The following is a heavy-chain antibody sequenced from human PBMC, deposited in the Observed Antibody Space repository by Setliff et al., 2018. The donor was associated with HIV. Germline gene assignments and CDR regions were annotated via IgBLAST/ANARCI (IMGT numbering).Heavy chain of an antibody. Sequence: GESLKISCGASGFTFSSFAMNWVRHAPGKGLEWVSAVSGSGTATEYADSVKGRFTISRDNSKSALYLEMNNLRAEDTAIYYCAKGLDYLDSSGYSYFRLWGQGTQVTVSS. J-gene: IGHJ4*02. D-gene: IGHD3-22*01. CDR1: GFTFSSFA. CDR2: VSGSGTAT. CDR3: AKGLDYLDSSGYSYFRL. V-gene: IGHV3-23*01.